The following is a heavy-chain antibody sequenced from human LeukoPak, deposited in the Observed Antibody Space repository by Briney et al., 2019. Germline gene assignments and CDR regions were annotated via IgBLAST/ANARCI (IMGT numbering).Heavy chain of an antibody. CDR2: ITDDSLTM. CDR3: ARDHDCSSTSCHPFDY. Sequence: GGSLRLSCAASGFSFSTYAMNWVRQAPGKGLEWVSYITDDSLTMYHTDSVKGRFSISRDNAKNSLYLQMNSLRAEDTAVYYCARDHDCSSTSCHPFDYWGQGTLVTVSS. CDR1: GFSFSTYA. D-gene: IGHD2-2*01. V-gene: IGHV3-48*04. J-gene: IGHJ4*02.